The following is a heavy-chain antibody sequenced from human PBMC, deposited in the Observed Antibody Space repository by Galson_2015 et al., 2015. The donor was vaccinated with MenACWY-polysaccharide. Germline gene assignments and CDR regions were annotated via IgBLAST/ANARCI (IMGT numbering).Heavy chain of an antibody. D-gene: IGHD2-21*02. CDR2: MNPNSHNT. J-gene: IGHJ4*02. V-gene: IGHV1-8*01. Sequence: SVKVSCKASGYTFTSFDINWVRQAPGQGLEWMGWMNPNSHNTGSAQEFQGRVTMTSDTSINTAYMELTSLRSDDTAVYYCARAVGDLDYWGQGTLVTVSS. CDR3: ARAVGDLDY. CDR1: GYTFTSFD.